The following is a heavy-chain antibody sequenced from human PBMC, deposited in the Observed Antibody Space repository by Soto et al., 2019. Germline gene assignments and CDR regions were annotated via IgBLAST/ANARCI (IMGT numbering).Heavy chain of an antibody. CDR2: ISYDGSNK. V-gene: IGHV3-30*18. CDR1: GFTFSSYG. D-gene: IGHD6-19*01. J-gene: IGHJ4*02. Sequence: PGGSLRLSCAASGFTFSSYGMHWVRQAPGKGLEWVAVISYDGSNKYYADSVKGRFTISRDNSKNTLYLQMNSLRADDTAVYYCAKEGSSSQTIAVAGPLDYWGQGTLVTVSS. CDR3: AKEGSSSQTIAVAGPLDY.